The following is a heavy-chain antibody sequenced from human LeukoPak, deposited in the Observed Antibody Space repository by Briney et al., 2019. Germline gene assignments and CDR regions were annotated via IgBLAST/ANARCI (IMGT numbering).Heavy chain of an antibody. CDR2: IYHSGDT. J-gene: IGHJ6*02. CDR3: ARRTRWVGESITYYGVDV. CDR1: GYTFSSYW. Sequence: GYTFSSYWMHWVRQPPGKGLEWIGEIYHSGDTNYNPSLKSRVTTSVDKSKNQFSLQLSSVTAADTAVYFCARRTRWVGESITYYGVDVWGQGTTVTVSS. D-gene: IGHD3-10*01. V-gene: IGHV4-4*01.